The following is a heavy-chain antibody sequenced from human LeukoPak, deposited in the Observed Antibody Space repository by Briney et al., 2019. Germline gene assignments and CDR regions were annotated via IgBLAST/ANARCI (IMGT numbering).Heavy chain of an antibody. D-gene: IGHD6-6*01. J-gene: IGHJ5*02. CDR3: ARDEYSTSYGGS. V-gene: IGHV1-2*06. CDR1: GYTYTSYY. Sequence: GASVKVSCKASGYTYTSYYMHWVRQAPGQGLEWMGRINPNSGGTKYAQKFQGRVIMTRDTSISTAYMELSRLRFDDTAVYYCARDEYSTSYGGSWGQGTLVTVSS. CDR2: INPNSGGT.